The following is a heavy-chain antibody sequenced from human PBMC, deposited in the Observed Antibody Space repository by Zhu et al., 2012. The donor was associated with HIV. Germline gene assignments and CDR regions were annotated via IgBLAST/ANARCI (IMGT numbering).Heavy chain of an antibody. V-gene: IGHV3-23*01. CDR1: GFTFSSYA. Sequence: EVQLLESGGGLVQPGGSLRLSCAASGFTFSSYAMSWVRQAPGKGLEWVSAISGSGGSTYYADSVKGRFTISRDNSKNTLYLQMNSLRAEDTAVYYCAKDAPTYYYDSSGYYGGNGYFDYWGQGTLVTVSS. J-gene: IGHJ4*02. D-gene: IGHD3-22*01. CDR3: AKDAPTYYYDSSGYYGGNGYFDY. CDR2: ISGSGGST.